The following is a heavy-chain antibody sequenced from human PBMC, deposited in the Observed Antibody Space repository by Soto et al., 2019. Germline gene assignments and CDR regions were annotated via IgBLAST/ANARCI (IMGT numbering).Heavy chain of an antibody. J-gene: IGHJ5*02. Sequence: EVQLVESGGGLVQPGGSLRLSCAASGFTFSGYWMTWVRQAPGKGLEWVANINQDASEKYYVDSVKGRFTITRDNAKKSLYLQMVSLRVEDLDVYYCARDVRSRGWSNGPWGEGTLVTVS. CDR1: GFTFSGYW. CDR2: INQDASEK. V-gene: IGHV3-7*01. D-gene: IGHD2-15*01. CDR3: ARDVRSRGWSNGP.